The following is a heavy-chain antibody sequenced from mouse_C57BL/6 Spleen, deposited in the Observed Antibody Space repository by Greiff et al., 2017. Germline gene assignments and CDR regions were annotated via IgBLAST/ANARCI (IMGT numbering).Heavy chain of an antibody. D-gene: IGHD2-2*01. CDR2: INPSTGGT. CDR1: GYSFTGYY. Sequence: VQLQQSGPELVKPGASVKISCKASGYSFTGYYMNWVKQSPEKSLEWIGEINPSTGGTTYNQKFKAKATLTVDKSSSTAYMQLKSLTSEDSAVYYCARRRGYGYDGVYAMDYWGQGTSVTVSS. J-gene: IGHJ4*01. V-gene: IGHV1-42*01. CDR3: ARRRGYGYDGVYAMDY.